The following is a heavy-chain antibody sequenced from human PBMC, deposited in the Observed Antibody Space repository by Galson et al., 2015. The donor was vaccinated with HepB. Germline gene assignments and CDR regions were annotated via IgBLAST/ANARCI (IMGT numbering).Heavy chain of an antibody. CDR3: ARDGSGSYLPEYYFDY. CDR2: ISCDGSNR. D-gene: IGHD3-10*01. Sequence: SLRLSCADPGFTVSSHNMSWARQAQGKGLEWVAVISCDGSNRSYAASVKGRFTISRDNSKNTLYLQMNSMRAEDTAVYYCARDGSGSYLPEYYFDYWGQGTLVTVSS. V-gene: IGHV3-30*03. J-gene: IGHJ4*02. CDR1: GFTVSSHN.